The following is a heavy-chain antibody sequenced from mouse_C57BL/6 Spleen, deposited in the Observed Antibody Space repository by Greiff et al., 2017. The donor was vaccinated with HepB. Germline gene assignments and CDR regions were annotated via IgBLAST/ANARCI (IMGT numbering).Heavy chain of an antibody. Sequence: VQLQQSGPELVKPGASVKISCKASGYTFTDYYMNWVKQSHGKSLEWIGDINPNNGGTSYNQKFKGKATLTVDKSSSTAYMELRSLTSEDSAVYYCARLGYYGRDYYAMDYWGQGTSVTVSS. J-gene: IGHJ4*01. CDR1: GYTFTDYY. CDR2: INPNNGGT. V-gene: IGHV1-26*01. D-gene: IGHD1-1*01. CDR3: ARLGYYGRDYYAMDY.